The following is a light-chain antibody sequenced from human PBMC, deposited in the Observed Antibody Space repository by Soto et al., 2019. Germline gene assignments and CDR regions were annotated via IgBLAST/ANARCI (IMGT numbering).Light chain of an antibody. Sequence: DIQMTQSPSPLSASVGDRVTINCRASQTISTYLNWYQQKVGKAPKLLIYAASSLQSGVPSRFSGSGSGTDFTLTISSLQHEDFATYYCQQRYSTPWAFGQGTKVEIK. CDR2: AAS. CDR3: QQRYSTPWA. J-gene: IGKJ1*01. V-gene: IGKV1-39*01. CDR1: QTISTY.